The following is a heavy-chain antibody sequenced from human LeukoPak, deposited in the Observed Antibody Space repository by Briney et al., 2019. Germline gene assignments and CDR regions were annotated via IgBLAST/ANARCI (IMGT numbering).Heavy chain of an antibody. Sequence: PGGSLRLSCAASGFTFSSYGMSWVRQAPGKGLEWVSAISGSGGSTYYADSVKGRFTISRDNSKNTLYLQMNSLRAEDTAVYYCARADDSDTGGFDYWGQGTLVTVSS. D-gene: IGHD3-16*01. V-gene: IGHV3-23*01. CDR2: ISGSGGST. J-gene: IGHJ4*02. CDR3: ARADDSDTGGFDY. CDR1: GFTFSSYG.